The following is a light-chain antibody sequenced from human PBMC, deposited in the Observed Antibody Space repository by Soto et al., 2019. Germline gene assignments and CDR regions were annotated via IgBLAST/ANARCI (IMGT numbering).Light chain of an antibody. V-gene: IGKV3-15*01. Sequence: EIVVTQSPATLSVSPGERATLSCRASQGVSGNLAWYQQKPGQAPRLLIYGASTRATGIPARFSGSGSGTEFTLTISSLQSEDFAVYYCQQYNNWPPAFGQGTKVEIK. CDR2: GAS. CDR3: QQYNNWPPA. J-gene: IGKJ1*01. CDR1: QGVSGN.